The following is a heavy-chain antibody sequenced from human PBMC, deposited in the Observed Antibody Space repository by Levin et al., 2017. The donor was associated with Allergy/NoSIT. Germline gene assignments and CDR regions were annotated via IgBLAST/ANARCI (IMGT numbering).Heavy chain of an antibody. D-gene: IGHD7-27*01. J-gene: IGHJ4*02. CDR3: AKFEGPPLNWGSKSFDY. CDR1: GFTFSSYG. CDR2: ISYDGSNK. V-gene: IGHV3-30*18. Sequence: PGGSLRLSCAASGFTFSSYGMHWVRQAPGKGLEWVAVISYDGSNKYYADSVKGRFTISRDNSKNTLYLQMNSLRAEDTAVYYCAKFEGPPLNWGSKSFDYWGQGTLVTVSS.